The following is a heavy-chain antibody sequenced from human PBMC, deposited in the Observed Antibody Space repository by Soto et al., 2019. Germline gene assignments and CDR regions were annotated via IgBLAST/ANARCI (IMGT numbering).Heavy chain of an antibody. CDR1: GYSFTSYW. D-gene: IGHD2-2*01. Sequence: GESLKISCKGSGYSFTSYWIVWVRQMPGKGLEWMGIIYPGDSDTRYSPSFQGQVTISADKSISTAYLQWSSLKASDTAMYYCARPNPRYCSSTSCSDYYYGMDVWGQGTTVTVSS. CDR3: ARPNPRYCSSTSCSDYYYGMDV. CDR2: IYPGDSDT. J-gene: IGHJ6*02. V-gene: IGHV5-51*01.